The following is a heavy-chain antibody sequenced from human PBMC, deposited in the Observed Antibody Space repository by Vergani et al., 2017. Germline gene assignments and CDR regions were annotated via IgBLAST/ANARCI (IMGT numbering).Heavy chain of an antibody. D-gene: IGHD6-19*01. Sequence: EVQLFESGGGLVQPGGFLRLSCAASGFTFSSYAMSWVRQAPGKGLELVSAISGSGGSTYHADSVKGRFTISRDNSKNTLYLQMKSLRAEDTAVKYCAQDGAVAGTFDYYYYYYMDVWGKGTTVTVSS. CDR3: AQDGAVAGTFDYYYYYYMDV. CDR2: ISGSGGST. V-gene: IGHV3-23*01. CDR1: GFTFSSYA. J-gene: IGHJ6*03.